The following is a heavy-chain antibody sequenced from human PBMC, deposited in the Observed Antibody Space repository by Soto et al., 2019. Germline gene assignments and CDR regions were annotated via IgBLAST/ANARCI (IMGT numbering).Heavy chain of an antibody. J-gene: IGHJ6*02. Sequence: GGSLRLSCAASGFTFSSYGMHWVRQAPGKGLEWVAVISYDGSNKYYADSVKGRFTISRDNSKNTLYLQMNSLRAEDTAVYYCAKDSVVVPAPMDVWGQGTTVTVSS. V-gene: IGHV3-30*18. CDR2: ISYDGSNK. CDR3: AKDSVVVPAPMDV. CDR1: GFTFSSYG. D-gene: IGHD2-2*01.